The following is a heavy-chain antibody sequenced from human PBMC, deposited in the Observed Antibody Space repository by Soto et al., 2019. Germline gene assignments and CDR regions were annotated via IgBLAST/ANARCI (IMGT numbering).Heavy chain of an antibody. J-gene: IGHJ4*02. CDR2: IYYSGST. V-gene: IGHV4-31*03. CDR3: ARASAYGSGSYYKPPSFAY. CDR1: GGSISSGGYY. Sequence: SETLSLTCTVSGGSISSGGYYWSWIRQHPGKGLEWTGYIYYSGSTYYNPSLKSRVTISVDTSKNQFSLKLSSVTAADTAVYYCARASAYGSGSYYKPPSFAYWGQGTLVTVSS. D-gene: IGHD3-10*01.